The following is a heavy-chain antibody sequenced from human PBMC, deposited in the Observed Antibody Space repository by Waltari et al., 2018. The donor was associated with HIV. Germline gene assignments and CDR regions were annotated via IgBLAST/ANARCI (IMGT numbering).Heavy chain of an antibody. Sequence: EVRFVESGGGLVRPAGALRRCCTTSSFNSHLCVMMWVRQAAGRGLEWVASVSRTGSATYYADVVKGRFTVSRDNSMDMLSLHITSLRVDDTAVYYCVTSGYNFVEYGHRLDFWGRGVLVTIS. V-gene: IGHV3-23*04. CDR1: SFNSHLCV. CDR2: VSRTGSAT. J-gene: IGHJ4*02. CDR3: VTSGYNFVEYGHRLDF. D-gene: IGHD1-1*01.